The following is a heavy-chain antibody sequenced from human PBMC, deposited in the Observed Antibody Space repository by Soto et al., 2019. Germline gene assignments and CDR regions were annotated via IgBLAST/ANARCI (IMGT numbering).Heavy chain of an antibody. V-gene: IGHV4-59*12. CDR3: AKVQILDLENIFDY. D-gene: IGHD3-3*01. Sequence: SETLSLTCTVSGVSISSYYWSWIRQPPGKGLEWVGYIYYSGSTNYNPSLKSRVTISVDNSKNTLYLQMNSLRAEDTAIYYCAKVQILDLENIFDYWGQGTLVTVSS. CDR1: GVSISSYY. J-gene: IGHJ4*02. CDR2: IYYSGST.